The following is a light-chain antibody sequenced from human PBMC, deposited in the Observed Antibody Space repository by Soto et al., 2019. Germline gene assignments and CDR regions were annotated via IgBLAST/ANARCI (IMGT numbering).Light chain of an antibody. V-gene: IGLV3-21*02. CDR2: DDS. CDR1: NIGSKS. Sequence: SYELTQPPSVSVAPGQTARITCGGNNIGSKSVHWYQQKPGQAPVLVVYDDSDRPSGIPERFSGSNSGNTATLTISRVEAGDEADYYCQVWASSSGHPHVVFGGGTKVTVL. CDR3: QVWASSSGHPHVV. J-gene: IGLJ2*01.